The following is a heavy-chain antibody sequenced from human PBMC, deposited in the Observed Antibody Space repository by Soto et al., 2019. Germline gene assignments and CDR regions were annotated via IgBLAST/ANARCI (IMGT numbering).Heavy chain of an antibody. J-gene: IGHJ6*02. Sequence: PGESLKISCKGSGYSFTSYWISWVRQMRGKGLEWMGRIDPSDSYTNYSPSFQGHVTISADKSISTAYLQWSSLKASDTAMYYCARHPHSSSSKYYYYYGMDVWGQGTTVIVSS. D-gene: IGHD6-6*01. CDR1: GYSFTSYW. CDR2: IDPSDSYT. V-gene: IGHV5-10-1*01. CDR3: ARHPHSSSSKYYYYYGMDV.